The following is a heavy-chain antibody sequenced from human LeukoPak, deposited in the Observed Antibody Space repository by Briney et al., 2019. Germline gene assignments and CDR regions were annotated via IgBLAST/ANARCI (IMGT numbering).Heavy chain of an antibody. J-gene: IGHJ6*02. CDR2: ISAYNGNT. D-gene: IGHD3-9*01. CDR3: AAGYPDYYYYGMDV. V-gene: IGHV1-18*01. Sequence: APVKVSCKASGYTFTSYGISWVRQAPGQGLEWMGWISAYNGNTNYAQKLQGRVTMTTDTSTSTAYMELRSLRSDDTAVYYCAAGYPDYYYYGMDVWGQGTTVTVSS. CDR1: GYTFTSYG.